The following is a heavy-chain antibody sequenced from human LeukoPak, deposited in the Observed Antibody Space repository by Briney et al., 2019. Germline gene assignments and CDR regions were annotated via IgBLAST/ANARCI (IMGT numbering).Heavy chain of an antibody. D-gene: IGHD5-12*01. J-gene: IGHJ6*03. CDR3: AKDGSSSGYPYYMDV. CDR2: ISGSGGST. Sequence: GGSLRLSCEVSGFTFSTYAMSWVRQAPGKGLEWVSVISGSGGSTYYADSVKGRFTITRDNSKNTLYLQMNSLRAEDTAVYYCAKDGSSSGYPYYMDVWGKGTTVTVSS. CDR1: GFTFSTYA. V-gene: IGHV3-23*01.